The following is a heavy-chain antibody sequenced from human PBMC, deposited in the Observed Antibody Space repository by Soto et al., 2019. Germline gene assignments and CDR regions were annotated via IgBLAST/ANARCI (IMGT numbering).Heavy chain of an antibody. V-gene: IGHV1-18*01. D-gene: IGHD2-15*01. J-gene: IGHJ4*02. CDR3: ARDKVGTAADF. CDR2: ITGSTGDT. Sequence: ASVKVSCKASGFTCTNYGISWVRQAPGQGFEWMGWITGSTGDTNYAQKFQDRLAMTTDTSADTAYMELRSLRGDDTAVYYCARDKVGTAADFWGQGTLVTVSS. CDR1: GFTCTNYG.